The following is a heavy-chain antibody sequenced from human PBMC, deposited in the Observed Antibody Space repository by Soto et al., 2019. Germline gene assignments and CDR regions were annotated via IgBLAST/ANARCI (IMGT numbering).Heavy chain of an antibody. J-gene: IGHJ6*02. CDR2: VYYGGST. CDR1: GGCISSSSYY. CDR3: AGGDYYHSSGYYFYYYTMDV. Sequence: SETLSLTFTVSGGCISSSSYYWGWIRQPPGKGLEWIGNVYYGGSTYYNPSLKSRVTISVETSKSQFSLKLSSVTAADTAVYYCAGGDYYHSSGYYFYYYTMDVWGQGTTVTVAS. V-gene: IGHV4-39*01. D-gene: IGHD3-22*01.